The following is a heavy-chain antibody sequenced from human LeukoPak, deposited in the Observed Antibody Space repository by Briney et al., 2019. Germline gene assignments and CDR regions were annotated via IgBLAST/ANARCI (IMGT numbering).Heavy chain of an antibody. CDR3: AKGGLLWFGESFGY. D-gene: IGHD3-10*01. J-gene: IGHJ4*02. CDR2: IYSGGST. CDR1: GFTVSSNY. V-gene: IGHV3-53*01. Sequence: GGSLRLSCAASGFTVSSNYMSWVRQAPGKGLEWVSVIYSGGSTYYADSVKGRFTISRVNSKNTLYLQMNSLRAEDTAVYYCAKGGLLWFGESFGYWGQGTLVTVSS.